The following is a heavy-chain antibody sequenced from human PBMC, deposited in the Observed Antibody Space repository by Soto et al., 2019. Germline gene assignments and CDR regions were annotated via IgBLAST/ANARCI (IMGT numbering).Heavy chain of an antibody. J-gene: IGHJ4*02. D-gene: IGHD3-22*01. CDR3: ARTVVSSGYLCY. CDR2: INNSGKT. CDR1: GGSIRSYS. V-gene: IGHV4-59*01. Sequence: SETLSLTCTVSGGSIRSYSWSWIRQPPGKGLEWIGYINNSGKTNYNPSLKRRVTMSVDTSKNQFSLKLTSVTAADTAVYYCARTVVSSGYLCYWGQGTLVTVSS.